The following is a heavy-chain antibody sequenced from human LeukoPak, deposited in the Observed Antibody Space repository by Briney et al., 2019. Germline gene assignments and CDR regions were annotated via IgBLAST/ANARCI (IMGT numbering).Heavy chain of an antibody. Sequence: SQTLSLTCTVSGGSISSGGYYWSWIRQPAGKGLEWIGRIYTSGSTNYNPSLKSRVTISVDTSKNQFSLKLSSVTAADTAVYYCARSRRVVPAAMYWFDPWGQGTLVTVSS. D-gene: IGHD2-2*01. CDR3: ARSRRVVPAAMYWFDP. J-gene: IGHJ5*02. CDR2: IYTSGST. CDR1: GGSISSGGYY. V-gene: IGHV4-61*02.